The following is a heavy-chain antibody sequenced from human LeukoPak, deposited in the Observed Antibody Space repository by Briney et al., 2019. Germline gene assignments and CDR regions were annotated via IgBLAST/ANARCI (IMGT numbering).Heavy chain of an antibody. D-gene: IGHD1-26*01. Sequence: PGRSLRLSCAASGFTFSRFWMSWVRQAPDKGLEWVANINEDGSEAYYVDSVKGRFTISRDNPKNSVSLQMNSLRAEDTALYYCARREWLRHERTGYYAFDAWGQGTLVTVSS. CDR1: GFTFSRFW. CDR2: INEDGSEA. J-gene: IGHJ5*02. V-gene: IGHV3-7*01. CDR3: ARREWLRHERTGYYAFDA.